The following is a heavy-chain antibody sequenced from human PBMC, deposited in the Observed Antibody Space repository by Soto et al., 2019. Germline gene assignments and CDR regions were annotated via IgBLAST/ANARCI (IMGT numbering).Heavy chain of an antibody. CDR3: ARVCSGYDPREFDY. D-gene: IGHD5-12*01. CDR1: GGTFSSYA. CDR2: IIPIFGTA. Sequence: SVKVSCKASGGTFSSYAISWVRRAPGQGLEWMGGIIPIFGTANYAQKFQGRVTITADESTSTAYMELSSLRSEDTAVYYCARVCSGYDPREFDYWGQGTPVTVSS. V-gene: IGHV1-69*13. J-gene: IGHJ4*02.